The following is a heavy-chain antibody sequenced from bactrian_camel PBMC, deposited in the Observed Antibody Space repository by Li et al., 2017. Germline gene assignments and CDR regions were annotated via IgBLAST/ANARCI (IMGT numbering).Heavy chain of an antibody. CDR1: GFTFSIYA. Sequence: VQLVESGGGSVQAGGSLRLSCEASGFTFSIYAMSWVRQAPGKGLEWVSAISSHGVGRYYADSVLGRFTISRDNAKNTVYLLMNSLKPEDTAMYYCAATRNIGLSLDPTDFGYWGQGTQVTVS. D-gene: IGHD1*01. J-gene: IGHJ6*01. CDR3: AATRNIGLSLDPTDFGY. CDR2: ISSHGVGR. V-gene: IGHV3S31*01.